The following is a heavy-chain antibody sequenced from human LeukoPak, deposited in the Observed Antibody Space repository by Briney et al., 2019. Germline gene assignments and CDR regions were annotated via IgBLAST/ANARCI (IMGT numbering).Heavy chain of an antibody. D-gene: IGHD5-18*01. J-gene: IGHJ4*02. V-gene: IGHV1-2*02. Sequence: ASVKVSCKASGYTFTGYYMHWVRQAPGQGLEWMGWINPNSGGTNYAQKFQGRVTMTRDTSISTAYMELSRLRSDDTAVYYCARDKAGYSYGYGDYWGQGTLVTVSS. CDR1: GYTFTGYY. CDR2: INPNSGGT. CDR3: ARDKAGYSYGYGDY.